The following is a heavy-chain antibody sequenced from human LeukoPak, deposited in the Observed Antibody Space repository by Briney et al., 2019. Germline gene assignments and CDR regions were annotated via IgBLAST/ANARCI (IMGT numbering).Heavy chain of an antibody. CDR1: GGSISSYY. Sequence: SETLSLTCTVSGGSISSYYWSWIRQPPGKGLEWVAYIYHGGSTNYNPSLKSRVTMSVDTSKNQFSLRLSSVTAADTAVYYCARRTYGYRAFDIWGQGTMVTVSS. CDR2: IYHGGST. J-gene: IGHJ3*02. V-gene: IGHV4-59*08. CDR3: ARRTYGYRAFDI. D-gene: IGHD1-1*01.